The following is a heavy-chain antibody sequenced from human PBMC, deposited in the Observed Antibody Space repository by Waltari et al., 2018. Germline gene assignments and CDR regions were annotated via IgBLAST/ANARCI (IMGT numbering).Heavy chain of an antibody. CDR3: ARFQYYSNHGDY. Sequence: RLEWMGWINAGNGNTKYSQKFQGRVTITRDTSASTAYMELSSLRSEDTAVYYCARFQYYSNHGDYWGQGTLVTVSS. J-gene: IGHJ4*02. V-gene: IGHV1-3*01. CDR2: INAGNGNT. D-gene: IGHD4-4*01.